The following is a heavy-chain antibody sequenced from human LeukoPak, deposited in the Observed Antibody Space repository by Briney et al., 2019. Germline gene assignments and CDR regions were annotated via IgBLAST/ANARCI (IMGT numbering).Heavy chain of an antibody. Sequence: GGSLRLSCAASGFTFDDYVMHWVRQAPGKGLEWVSGISWNSGSIGYADSVKGRFTVSRDNAKNSLYLQMNSLRAEDTAVYYCARDLSLYYMGVWGKGTTVTVSS. J-gene: IGHJ6*03. CDR3: ARDLSLYYMGV. CDR1: GFTFDDYV. V-gene: IGHV3-9*01. CDR2: ISWNSGSI.